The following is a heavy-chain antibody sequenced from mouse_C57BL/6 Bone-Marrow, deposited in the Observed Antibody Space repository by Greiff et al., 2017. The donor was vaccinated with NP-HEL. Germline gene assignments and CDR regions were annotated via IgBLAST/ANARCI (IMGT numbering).Heavy chain of an antibody. CDR1: GYTFTDYY. J-gene: IGHJ1*03. CDR2: INPNNGGT. CDR3: ARPGPYYGYWYFDV. Sequence: VQLQQSGPELVKPGASVKISCKASGYTFTDYYMNWVKQSHGKSLEWIGDINPNNGGTSYNQKFKGKATLTVDKSSSTAYMELRSLTSEDSAVYYCARPGPYYGYWYFDVWGTGTTVTVSS. D-gene: IGHD1-1*01. V-gene: IGHV1-26*01.